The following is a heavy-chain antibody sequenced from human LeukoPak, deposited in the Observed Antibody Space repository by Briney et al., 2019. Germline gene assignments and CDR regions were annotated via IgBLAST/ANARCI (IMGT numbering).Heavy chain of an antibody. Sequence: GGSLRPSCAASGFTFSSYAMHWVRQAPGKGLEWVAVISYDGSNKYYADSVKGRFTISRDNSKNTLYLQMNSLRAEDTAVYYCARGYPFDYWGQGTLVTVSS. CDR1: GFTFSSYA. D-gene: IGHD2-15*01. CDR3: ARGYPFDY. J-gene: IGHJ4*02. V-gene: IGHV3-30-3*01. CDR2: ISYDGSNK.